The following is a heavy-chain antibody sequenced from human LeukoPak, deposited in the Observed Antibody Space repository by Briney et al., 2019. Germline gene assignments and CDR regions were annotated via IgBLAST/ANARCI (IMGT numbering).Heavy chain of an antibody. Sequence: GESLRLSCAASGFTFSTYSVTWVRQGPGKGLEWVSSIYPNGGSTFYADSVKGRFTISRDNSKNTLYLQMSSLRTEDTAIYYCTKDVVPDSGWDLDYWGQGTLVTVSS. CDR3: TKDVVPDSGWDLDY. CDR2: IYPNGGST. V-gene: IGHV3-23*01. CDR1: GFTFSTYS. D-gene: IGHD6-19*01. J-gene: IGHJ4*02.